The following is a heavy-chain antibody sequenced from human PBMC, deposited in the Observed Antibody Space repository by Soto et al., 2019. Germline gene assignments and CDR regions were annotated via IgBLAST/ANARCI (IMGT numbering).Heavy chain of an antibody. Sequence: EGSLRLSCAASRFTFSDHYMDWVRQAPGKGLEWVGRTRNKANSYTTEYAASVKGRFTISRDDSKNSLYLQMNSLKTEDTAVYYCARGYCSNGVCYRYIDLWGRGTLVTVSS. CDR3: ARGYCSNGVCYRYIDL. CDR1: RFTFSDHY. D-gene: IGHD2-8*01. V-gene: IGHV3-72*01. CDR2: TRNKANSYTT. J-gene: IGHJ2*01.